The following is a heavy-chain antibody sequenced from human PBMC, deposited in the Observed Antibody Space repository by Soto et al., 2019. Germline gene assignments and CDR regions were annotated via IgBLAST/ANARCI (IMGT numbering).Heavy chain of an antibody. J-gene: IGHJ6*02. CDR1: GYTFTGYY. CDR3: ARPRLGGYYYYGMDV. D-gene: IGHD3-10*01. CDR2: INPNSGGT. Sequence: ASVKVSCKASGYTFTGYYMHWVRQAPGQGLEWMGWINPNSGGTNYAQKFQGRVTMTRDTSISTAYMELSRLRSDDTAVYYCARPRLGGYYYYGMDVWGQGTTVTVSS. V-gene: IGHV1-2*02.